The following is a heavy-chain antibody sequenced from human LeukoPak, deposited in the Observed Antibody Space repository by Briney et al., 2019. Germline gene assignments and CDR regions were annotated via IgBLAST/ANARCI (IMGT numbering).Heavy chain of an antibody. CDR1: GFTFSTYD. CDR3: AKDQSRSRYYYYGMDV. CDR2: TSYDGGNK. J-gene: IGHJ6*02. D-gene: IGHD6-6*01. V-gene: IGHV3-30*18. Sequence: GGSLRLPCAASGFTFSTYDMHWVRQAPGKGLEWVAVTSYDGGNKYYVDSVKGRFTISRDNSKNTLYLQMNSLRAEDTAVYYCAKDQSRSRYYYYGMDVWGQGTTVTVSS.